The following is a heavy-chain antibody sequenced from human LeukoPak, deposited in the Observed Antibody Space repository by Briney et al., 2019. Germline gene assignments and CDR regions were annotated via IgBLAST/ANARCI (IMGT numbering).Heavy chain of an antibody. D-gene: IGHD3-22*01. J-gene: IGHJ4*02. Sequence: SETLSLTCTVSGGCISSGSYYWSWIRQPAGKGLEWIGRIYTSGSTHYNPSLKSRVTISVDTSKNQFSLKLSSVTAADTAVYYCARVTGYMIEDYFDYWGQGTLVTVSS. CDR3: ARVTGYMIEDYFDY. CDR1: GGCISSGSYY. CDR2: IYTSGST. V-gene: IGHV4-61*02.